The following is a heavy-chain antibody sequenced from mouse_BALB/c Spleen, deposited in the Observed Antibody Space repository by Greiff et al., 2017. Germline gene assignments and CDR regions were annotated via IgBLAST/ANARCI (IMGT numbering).Heavy chain of an antibody. CDR2: ISDGGSYT. Sequence: EVKLMESGGGLVKPGGSLKLSCAASGFTFSDYYMYWVRQTPEKRLEWVATISDGGSYTYYPDSVKGRFTISRDNAKNNLYLQMSSLKSEDTAMYYCAREAGTGCYAMDYWGQGTSVTVSS. V-gene: IGHV5-4*02. CDR1: GFTFSDYY. CDR3: AREAGTGCYAMDY. J-gene: IGHJ4*01. D-gene: IGHD3-3*01.